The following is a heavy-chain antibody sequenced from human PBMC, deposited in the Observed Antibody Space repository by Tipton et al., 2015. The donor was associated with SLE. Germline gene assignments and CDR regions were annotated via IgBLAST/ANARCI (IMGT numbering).Heavy chain of an antibody. CDR3: ARHLGVIVAFEV. J-gene: IGHJ3*01. D-gene: IGHD3-10*01. CDR2: FYFSGSS. V-gene: IGHV4-59*01. CDR1: GVSISTYY. Sequence: TLSLTCSVSGVSISTYYWSWIRQSPGKGLEWIGFFYFSGSSQYNPSLKSRVAISAETSNNQFSLELRSVTAADTAVYYCARHLGVIVAFEVWGQGTVLTVSS.